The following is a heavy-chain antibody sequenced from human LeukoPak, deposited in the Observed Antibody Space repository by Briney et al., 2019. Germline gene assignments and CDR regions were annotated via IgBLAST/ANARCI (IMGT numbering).Heavy chain of an antibody. J-gene: IGHJ4*02. D-gene: IGHD1-14*01. Sequence: SETLSLTCTVSGGSISYFYWSWIRQPAGKGLEWIGRIYTSGSTNYNPSLKSRVTMSVDTSKKQFSLKLSSVTAADTAVYYCARLRPSTNHALDSWGQGTLVTVSS. CDR2: IYTSGST. CDR1: GGSISYFY. CDR3: ARLRPSTNHALDS. V-gene: IGHV4-4*07.